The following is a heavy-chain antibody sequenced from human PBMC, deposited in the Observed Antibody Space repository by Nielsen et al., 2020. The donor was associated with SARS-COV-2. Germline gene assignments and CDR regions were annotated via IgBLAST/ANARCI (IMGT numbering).Heavy chain of an antibody. V-gene: IGHV7-4-1*02. Sequence: ASVKVSCKASGYTFTSYAMNWVRQAPGQGLEWMGWINTNTGNPTYAQGFTGRFVFSLDTSVSTAYLQISSLKAEDTAVYYCARGVLRYFDWSGSDIDYWGQGTLVTSPQ. J-gene: IGHJ4*02. D-gene: IGHD3-9*01. CDR3: ARGVLRYFDWSGSDIDY. CDR1: GYTFTSYA. CDR2: INTNTGNP.